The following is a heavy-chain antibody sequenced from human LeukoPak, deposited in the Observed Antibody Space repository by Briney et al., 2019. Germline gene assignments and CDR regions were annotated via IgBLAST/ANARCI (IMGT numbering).Heavy chain of an antibody. J-gene: IGHJ4*02. V-gene: IGHV3-48*03. Sequence: PGGSLRLSCAASGFTFSSYEMNWVRQAPGKGLEWVSYISSSGSTIYYADSVKGRFTISRDNAKNSLYLQMNSLRAEDTAVYYCARDRVAAAGTASEILWGRGTLVTVSS. D-gene: IGHD6-13*01. CDR3: ARDRVAAAGTASEIL. CDR1: GFTFSSYE. CDR2: ISSSGSTI.